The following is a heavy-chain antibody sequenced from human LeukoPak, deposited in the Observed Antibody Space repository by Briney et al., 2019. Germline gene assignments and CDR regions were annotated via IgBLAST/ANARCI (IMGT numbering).Heavy chain of an antibody. Sequence: SETLSLTCAVYGGSFSGYYWSWIRQPPGKGLEWIGEINHSGSTNYNPSLKSRVTISVDTSKNQFSLKLSSVTAADTAVYYCARGLRTVSGATTYYYYGMDVWGQGTTVTVSS. CDR2: INHSGST. D-gene: IGHD1-26*01. CDR1: GGSFSGYY. CDR3: ARGLRTVSGATTYYYYGMDV. V-gene: IGHV4-34*01. J-gene: IGHJ6*02.